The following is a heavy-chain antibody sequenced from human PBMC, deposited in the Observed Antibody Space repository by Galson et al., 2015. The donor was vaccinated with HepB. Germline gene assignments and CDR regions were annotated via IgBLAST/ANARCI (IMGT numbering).Heavy chain of an antibody. D-gene: IGHD3-16*01. Sequence: SLRLSCAASGFTFSNYAMVWVRQAPGKGLEWVGRIRNRAHSYTTEYAASVRGRFTISTDDSKNSVYLQMNSLKTEDTAVYYCARALLNYYMDVWGKGTTVTVSS. CDR3: ARALLNYYMDV. CDR2: IRNRAHSYTT. V-gene: IGHV3-72*01. CDR1: GFTFSNYA. J-gene: IGHJ6*03.